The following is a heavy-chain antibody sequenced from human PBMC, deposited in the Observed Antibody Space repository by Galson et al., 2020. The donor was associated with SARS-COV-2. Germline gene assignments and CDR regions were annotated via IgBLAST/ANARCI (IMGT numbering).Heavy chain of an antibody. CDR2: ISYDGYNK. V-gene: IGHV3-30*09. Sequence: GESLKISCAASGFTFNTYAMHWVRQAPGKGLEWVAVISYDGYNKYYADSVKGRFAISRDNSRNKLDLQMNSLRAEDTAVYYCARDLKFFARWFRDLLGLDSWGQGTLVTVSS. D-gene: IGHD3-10*01. CDR3: ARDLKFFARWFRDLLGLDS. CDR1: GFTFNTYA. J-gene: IGHJ4*02.